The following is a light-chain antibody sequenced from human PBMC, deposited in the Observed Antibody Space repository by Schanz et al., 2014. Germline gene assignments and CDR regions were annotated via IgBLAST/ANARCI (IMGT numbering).Light chain of an antibody. Sequence: QSALTQPASVSGSPGQSITISCTGTSSDVGGYNYVSWYQHHPGKAPKLMIFDVSNRPSGVPDRFSGSKSANTASLTISGLQAEDEADYYCSSYATSGTYVVFGGGTKLTVL. CDR3: SSYATSGTYVV. CDR1: SSDVGGYNY. V-gene: IGLV2-14*03. J-gene: IGLJ2*01. CDR2: DVS.